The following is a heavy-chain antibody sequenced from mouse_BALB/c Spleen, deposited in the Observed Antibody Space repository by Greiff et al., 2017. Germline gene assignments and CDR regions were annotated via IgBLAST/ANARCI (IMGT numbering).Heavy chain of an antibody. D-gene: IGHD1-1*01. Sequence: VKVVESGPGLVAPSQSLSITCTVSGFSLTGYGVNWVRQPPGKGLEWLGMIWGDGSTDYNSALNSRLSISKDNTKSQVFLKMNSLQTDDTSRYYCARDYGSSYGLAYWGQGTLVTVSA. V-gene: IGHV2-6-7*01. CDR1: GFSLTGYG. CDR2: IWGDGST. J-gene: IGHJ3*01. CDR3: ARDYGSSYGLAY.